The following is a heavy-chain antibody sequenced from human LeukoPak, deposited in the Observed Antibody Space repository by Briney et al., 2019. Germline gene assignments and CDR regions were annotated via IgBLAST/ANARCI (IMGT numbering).Heavy chain of an antibody. D-gene: IGHD3-10*01. Sequence: KPSETLSLTCTVSRYDINSVYYWGWIRQPPGKGLEWIGGIYHSGSTYYNASLKSRVTISMDTSRNKFSLNLNSVTAADTAVYHCARAGGYYGSGSFLDYWGQGLLVTVSS. CDR2: IYHSGST. J-gene: IGHJ4*02. CDR1: RYDINSVYY. V-gene: IGHV4-38-2*02. CDR3: ARAGGYYGSGSFLDY.